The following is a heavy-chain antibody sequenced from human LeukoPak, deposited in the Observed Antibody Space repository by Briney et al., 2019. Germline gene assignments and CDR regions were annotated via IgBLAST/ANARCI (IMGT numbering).Heavy chain of an antibody. V-gene: IGHV3-7*01. Sequence: GGSLRLSCAASGFTFSSYWMSWVRQAPGKGLEWVANIKQDGSEKYYVDSAKGRFTISRDNAKNSLYLQMNSLRAEDTAVYYCARDPSGERWLQFNYWGQGTLVTVSS. CDR3: ARDPSGERWLQFNY. D-gene: IGHD5-24*01. CDR1: GFTFSSYW. J-gene: IGHJ4*02. CDR2: IKQDGSEK.